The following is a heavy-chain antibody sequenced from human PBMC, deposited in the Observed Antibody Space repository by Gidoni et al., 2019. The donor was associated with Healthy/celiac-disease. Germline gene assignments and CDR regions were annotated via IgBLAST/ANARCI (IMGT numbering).Heavy chain of an antibody. V-gene: IGHV4-34*01. Sequence: QVQLQQWGAGLLKPSETLSLTCAVYGGSFSGYYWSWIRQPPGKGLEWIGEINHSGSTNYNPSLKSRVTISVDTSKNQFSLKLSSVTAADTAVYYCARGGYCSSTSCYRRGYSGYGHPNFDYWGQGTLVTVSS. J-gene: IGHJ4*02. D-gene: IGHD2-2*02. CDR1: GGSFSGYY. CDR2: INHSGST. CDR3: ARGGYCSSTSCYRRGYSGYGHPNFDY.